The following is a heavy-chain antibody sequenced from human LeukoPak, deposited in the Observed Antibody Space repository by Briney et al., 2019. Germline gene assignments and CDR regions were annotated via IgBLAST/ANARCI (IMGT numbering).Heavy chain of an antibody. D-gene: IGHD3-3*01. CDR3: ARDVNGGYYDFWSGYSPSDY. CDR2: ISAYNGNT. Sequence: ASVKVSCKASGYTFTSYGISWVRRAPGQGLEWMGWISAYNGNTNYAQKLQGRVTMTTDTSTSTAYMELRSLRSDDTAVYYCARDVNGGYYDFWSGYSPSDYWGQGTLVTVSS. J-gene: IGHJ4*02. V-gene: IGHV1-18*01. CDR1: GYTFTSYG.